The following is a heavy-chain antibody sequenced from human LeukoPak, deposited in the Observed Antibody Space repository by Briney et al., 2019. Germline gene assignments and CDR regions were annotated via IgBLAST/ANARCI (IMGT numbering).Heavy chain of an antibody. Sequence: SETLSLTCTVSGGSISSYYWSWIRQPPGKGLEWIGYIYYSGSTNYDPSLKSRVTISVDTSKNQFSLKLSSVTAADTAVYYCAREVRGANYFDYWGQGTLVTVSS. CDR1: GGSISSYY. CDR3: AREVRGANYFDY. V-gene: IGHV4-59*12. J-gene: IGHJ4*02. CDR2: IYYSGST. D-gene: IGHD3-10*01.